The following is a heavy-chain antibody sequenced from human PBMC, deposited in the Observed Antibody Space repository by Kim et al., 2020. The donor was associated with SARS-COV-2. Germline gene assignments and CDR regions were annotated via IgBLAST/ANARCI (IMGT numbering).Heavy chain of an antibody. J-gene: IGHJ6*02. Sequence: GGSLRLSCAASGFNFDDFSMHWVRQAPGKGLEWVSLISWDGGSTYYADSVRGRFTISRDNSKNSLYLHMNSLRSEDTALYYCTRSGWLYDYGMDVWGQGTTLTVS. D-gene: IGHD6-19*01. V-gene: IGHV3-43*01. CDR2: ISWDGGST. CDR3: TRSGWLYDYGMDV. CDR1: GFNFDDFS.